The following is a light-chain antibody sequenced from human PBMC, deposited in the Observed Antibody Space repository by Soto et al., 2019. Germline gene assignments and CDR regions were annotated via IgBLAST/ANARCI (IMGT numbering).Light chain of an antibody. Sequence: EIVLTQSPGTLSLSPGERATLSCRASQSVTNNYLAWYQQKPGQAPSLLIYGASSRATGIPDRFSGIGSGTDFTVTISRLEPEDFAVYYCQQYGSAPPTVTFGQGTRLEIK. CDR2: GAS. J-gene: IGKJ5*01. V-gene: IGKV3-20*01. CDR1: QSVTNNY. CDR3: QQYGSAPPTVT.